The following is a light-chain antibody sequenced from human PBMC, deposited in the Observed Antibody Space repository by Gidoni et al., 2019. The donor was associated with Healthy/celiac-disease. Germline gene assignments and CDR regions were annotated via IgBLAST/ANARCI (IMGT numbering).Light chain of an antibody. V-gene: IGKV1-5*01. J-gene: IGKJ1*01. CDR1: QSISSW. CDR3: QQYNSYSWT. Sequence: DIQMTQSPSTLSASGGDRVTITCRASQSISSWFAWYQQKQGKAPKLLIYDASSLESGGPSRFSGSGSVTEFPRTIRRLEPADFATYYCQQYNSYSWTFGQGTKVEIK. CDR2: DAS.